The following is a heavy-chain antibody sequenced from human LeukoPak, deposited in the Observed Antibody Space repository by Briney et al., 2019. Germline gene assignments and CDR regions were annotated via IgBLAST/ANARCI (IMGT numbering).Heavy chain of an antibody. CDR3: AKGSGGSWYREYFQH. J-gene: IGHJ1*01. CDR2: ISGSGGST. V-gene: IGHV3-23*01. Sequence: GGSLRLSCAASGLTFSSYAMSWVRKAPGKGQEWVSAISGSGGSTYYADSVKGRFTISRDNSKNTLYLQMNSLRAEDTAVYYCAKGSGGSWYREYFQHWGQGTLVTVSS. CDR1: GLTFSSYA. D-gene: IGHD6-13*01.